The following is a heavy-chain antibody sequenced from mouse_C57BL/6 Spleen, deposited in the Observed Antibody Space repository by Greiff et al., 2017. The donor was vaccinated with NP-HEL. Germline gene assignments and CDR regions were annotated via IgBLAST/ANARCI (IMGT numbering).Heavy chain of an antibody. V-gene: IGHV10-1*01. CDR1: GFSFNTYA. CDR3: VRGDGGMDY. J-gene: IGHJ4*01. D-gene: IGHD3-3*01. Sequence: EVQLVESGGGLVQPKGSLKLSCAASGFSFNTYAMNWVRQAPGKGLEWVARIRSKSNNYATYYADSVKDRFTISRDDSESMLYLQMNILKTEDTAMYYCVRGDGGMDYWGQGTSVTVSS. CDR2: IRSKSNNYAT.